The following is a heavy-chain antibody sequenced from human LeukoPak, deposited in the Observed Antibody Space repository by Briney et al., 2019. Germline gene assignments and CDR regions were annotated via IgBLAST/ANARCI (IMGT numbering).Heavy chain of an antibody. J-gene: IGHJ4*02. CDR3: AMGPMDYYDSSGYLSY. CDR2: ISGSGGST. CDR1: GFTFSSYA. V-gene: IGHV3-23*01. Sequence: GGSLRLSCAASGFTFSSYAMSWVRQAPGKGLEWVSAISGSGGSTYYADSVKGRFTISRDNSKNTLYLQMNSLRAEDTAVYYCAMGPMDYYDSSGYLSYWGQGTLVTVSS. D-gene: IGHD3-22*01.